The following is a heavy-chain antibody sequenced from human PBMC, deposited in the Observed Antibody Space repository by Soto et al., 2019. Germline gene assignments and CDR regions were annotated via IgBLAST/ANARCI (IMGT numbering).Heavy chain of an antibody. D-gene: IGHD6-19*01. V-gene: IGHV4-4*02. CDR1: GDSISSPKW. CDR2: LLHSGTT. CDR3: DYSTGWYRHDV. Sequence: QVQLQESGPGLVKPSGTLSLTCAVSGDSISSPKWWTWLRQPPGKGLEWIGDLLHSGTTNYNPSLMSRVPLSVGKPQTQFSLKLTSVTAADTTIYYCDYSTGWYRHDVWGQGTSVTVSS. J-gene: IGHJ3*01.